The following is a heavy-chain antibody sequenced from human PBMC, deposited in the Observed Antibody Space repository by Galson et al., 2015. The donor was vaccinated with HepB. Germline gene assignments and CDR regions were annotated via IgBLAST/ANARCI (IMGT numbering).Heavy chain of an antibody. Sequence: QSGAEVKKPGESLKISCKASGYSFSTYWIGWVRQMPGKGLEWMGIIYPGDSDTRYSPSFQGQVTISADKSINTAYLQWSSLKASDAAMYYCARGGSGYYPWFDPWGQGTLVTVSS. CDR1: GYSFSTYW. J-gene: IGHJ5*02. D-gene: IGHD3-3*01. CDR3: ARGGSGYYPWFDP. CDR2: IYPGDSDT. V-gene: IGHV5-51*01.